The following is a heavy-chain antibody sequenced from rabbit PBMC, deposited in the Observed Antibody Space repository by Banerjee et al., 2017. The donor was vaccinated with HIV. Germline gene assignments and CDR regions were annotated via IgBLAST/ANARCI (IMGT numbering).Heavy chain of an antibody. J-gene: IGHJ4*01. CDR1: GFSFSSSHW. CDR3: ARGGTYDDYGDPPFNL. CDR2: IYTGSSGGS. Sequence: QEQLEESGGDLVKPEGSLTLTCTASGFSFSSSHWICWVRQAPGKGLEWIACIYTGSSGGSYYASWVNGRFTVSRSTSLHTVTLQMTSLTAADTATYFCARGGTYDDYGDPPFNLWGQGTLVTVS. D-gene: IGHD2-1*01. V-gene: IGHV1S45*01.